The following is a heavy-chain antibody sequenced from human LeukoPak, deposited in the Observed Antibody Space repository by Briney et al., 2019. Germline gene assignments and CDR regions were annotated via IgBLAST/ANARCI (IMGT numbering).Heavy chain of an antibody. CDR2: IRYDGSNK. CDR1: GFTFSSYG. Sequence: GGSLRLSCAASGFTFSSYGMHWVRQAPGKGLEWVAFIRYDGSNKYYADSVKGRFTISRDNSKNTLYLQMNSLRAEDTAVYYCARGHLYIAVAGTGFGYWGQGTLVTVSS. V-gene: IGHV3-30*02. CDR3: ARGHLYIAVAGTGFGY. D-gene: IGHD6-19*01. J-gene: IGHJ4*02.